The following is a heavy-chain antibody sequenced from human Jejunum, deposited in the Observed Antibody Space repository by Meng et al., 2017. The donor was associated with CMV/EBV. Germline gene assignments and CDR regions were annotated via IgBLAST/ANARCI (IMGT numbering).Heavy chain of an antibody. CDR2: INPNSGGT. D-gene: IGHD6-13*01. V-gene: IGHV1-2*06. J-gene: IGHJ5*02. CDR1: GYTFSDYH. Sequence: QVHLVQSGAEVKKPGASVKVSCKASGYTFSDYHIHWVRQAPGQGLEWMGRINPNSGGTKYALNFEGSVTMTRDTSISIAYMELSMLASDDTAVYYCARYSNSFNWFDPWDQGTLVTVSS. CDR3: ARYSNSFNWFDP.